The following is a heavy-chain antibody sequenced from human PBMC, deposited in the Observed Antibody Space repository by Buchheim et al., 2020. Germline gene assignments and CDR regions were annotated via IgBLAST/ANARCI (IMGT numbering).Heavy chain of an antibody. V-gene: IGHV4-30-4*07. Sequence: QVQLQESGPGLVKPSQTLSLTCAVSGGSISSGGYTWSWIRQPPGKGLEWIGYIYYSGNTYYNPPPKSRVTISVDTPKNKFSLELSSVTAADTAVYYCARGAYCSGGSCYSYNWFDPWGQGIL. CDR3: ARGAYCSGGSCYSYNWFDP. J-gene: IGHJ5*02. D-gene: IGHD2-15*01. CDR2: IYYSGNT. CDR1: GGSISSGGYT.